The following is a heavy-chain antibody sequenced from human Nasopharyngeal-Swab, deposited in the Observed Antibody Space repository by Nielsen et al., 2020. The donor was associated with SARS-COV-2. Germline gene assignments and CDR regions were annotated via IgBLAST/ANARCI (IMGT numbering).Heavy chain of an antibody. Sequence: GESLKISCAASGFTLSSYAMSWVRQAPGKGLEWVSIISGSGDTTYYADSVNDRFTISRDNSKNTLYLQMNSLRVEDTALYYCAKAPYLRGLDVWGQGITVTVSS. CDR1: GFTLSSYA. CDR3: AKAPYLRGLDV. J-gene: IGHJ6*02. V-gene: IGHV3-23*01. D-gene: IGHD2-21*01. CDR2: ISGSGDTT.